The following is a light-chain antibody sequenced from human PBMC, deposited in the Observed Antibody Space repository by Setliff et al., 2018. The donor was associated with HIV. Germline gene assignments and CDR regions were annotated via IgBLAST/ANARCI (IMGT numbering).Light chain of an antibody. CDR3: SSYTSSSTLVV. Sequence: QSVLTQPASVSGSPGQSITISCTGTSSDVGNYNLVSWYQQHPGKAPKLMIYDVSNRPSGVSNRFSGSKSGNTASLTISGLQAEDEADYYCSSYTSSSTLVVFGGGTKVTVL. J-gene: IGLJ2*01. V-gene: IGLV2-14*02. CDR2: DVS. CDR1: SSDVGNYNL.